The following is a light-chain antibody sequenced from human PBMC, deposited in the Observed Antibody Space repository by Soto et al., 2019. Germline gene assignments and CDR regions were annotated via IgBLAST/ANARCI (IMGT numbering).Light chain of an antibody. V-gene: IGKV3-11*01. J-gene: IGKJ5*01. CDR1: QSINSY. Sequence: EIVVTQSPATLSLSPGERVTLSCRARQSINSYLAWYQQKPGQAPRLLIYDAYNRATDIPARFSGSGAGTDFPFTISSLEPEDFAVYYCQQRSNWPITFGQGTRLEIK. CDR2: DAY. CDR3: QQRSNWPIT.